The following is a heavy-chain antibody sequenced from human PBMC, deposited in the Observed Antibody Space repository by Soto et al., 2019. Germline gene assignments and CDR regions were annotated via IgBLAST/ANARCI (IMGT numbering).Heavy chain of an antibody. CDR3: ARSNSGYDHTAFDI. J-gene: IGHJ3*02. CDR2: INPNSGGT. CDR1: GYTFTGYY. V-gene: IGHV1-2*04. Sequence: ASVKVSCKASGYTFTGYYMHWVRQAPGQGLEWMGWINPNSGGTNYAQKFQGWVTMTRDTSISTAYMELSRLRSDDTAVYYCARSNSGYDHTAFDIWGQGTMVTVSS. D-gene: IGHD5-12*01.